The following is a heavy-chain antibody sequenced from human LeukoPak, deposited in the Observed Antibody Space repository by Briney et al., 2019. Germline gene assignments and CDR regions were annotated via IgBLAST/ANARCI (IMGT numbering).Heavy chain of an antibody. CDR2: IYSGGST. CDR3: ARDYMKGRARVGAFDI. CDR1: GFTVSSNY. J-gene: IGHJ3*02. Sequence: PGGSLRLSCAASGFTVSSNYMSWVRQAPGKGLEWVSIIYSGGSTYYADSVKARFTISRDNSENTLYLQMNSLRAEDTAVYYCARDYMKGRARVGAFDIWGQGTMVTVSS. V-gene: IGHV3-53*01.